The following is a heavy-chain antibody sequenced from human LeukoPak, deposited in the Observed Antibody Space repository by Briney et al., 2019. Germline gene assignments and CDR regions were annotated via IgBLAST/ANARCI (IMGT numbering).Heavy chain of an antibody. D-gene: IGHD1-26*01. J-gene: IGHJ4*02. CDR2: VSYDGSDK. CDR3: AKGGWDLLLNSFDY. CDR1: GFTFSSYG. Sequence: PGRSLRLSCVASGFTFSSYGMHWVRQAPGKGLEWVSVVSYDGSDKYYADSVKGRFTISRDNSKNTLFLQMNSLRAEDTAVYYCAKGGWDLLLNSFDYWGQGTLVTVYS. V-gene: IGHV3-30*18.